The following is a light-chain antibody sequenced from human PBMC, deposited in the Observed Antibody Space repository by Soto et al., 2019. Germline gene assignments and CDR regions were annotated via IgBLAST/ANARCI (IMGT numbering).Light chain of an antibody. J-gene: IGLJ1*01. Sequence: QSALTQPASVSGSPGQSIAISCTGTSSDVGGYNYVSWYQLHPDKAPKLIIYDVSNRPSGVSNRFSGSKSGNTASLTISGLQPEDEADYYCSSYTSSITRVFGTGTKLTV. V-gene: IGLV2-14*01. CDR3: SSYTSSITRV. CDR1: SSDVGGYNY. CDR2: DVS.